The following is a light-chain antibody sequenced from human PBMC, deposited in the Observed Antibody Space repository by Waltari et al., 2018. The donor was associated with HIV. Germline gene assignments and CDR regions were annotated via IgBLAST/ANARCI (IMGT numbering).Light chain of an antibody. CDR1: QTISTW. CDR2: SAS. V-gene: IGKV1-5*03. CDR3: QQYNSYPWA. Sequence: DIQMTQSSSSLSASIGDTVTITCRASQTISTWLAWYQQKSGKAPKLLIYSASSLEGGVPSRFSGSGSGTEFTLTINNLQPDDFATYYCQQYNSYPWAFGQGTKVEI. J-gene: IGKJ2*01.